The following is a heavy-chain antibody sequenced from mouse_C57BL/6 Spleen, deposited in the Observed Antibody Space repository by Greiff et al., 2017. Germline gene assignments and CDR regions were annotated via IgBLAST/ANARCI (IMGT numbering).Heavy chain of an antibody. V-gene: IGHV2-9-1*01. CDR3: ARNYYGNYEAMDY. CDR2: IWTGGGT. J-gene: IGHJ4*01. CDR1: GFSLTSYA. D-gene: IGHD2-1*01. Sequence: VQRVESGPGLVAPSQSLSITCTVSGFSLTSYAISWVRQPPGKGLEWLGVIWTGGGTNYNSALKSRLSISKDNSKSQVFLKMNSLQTDDTARYYCARNYYGNYEAMDYWGQGTSVTVSS.